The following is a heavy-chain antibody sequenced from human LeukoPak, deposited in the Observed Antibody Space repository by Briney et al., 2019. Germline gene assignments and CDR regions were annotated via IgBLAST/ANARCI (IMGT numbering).Heavy chain of an antibody. CDR1: GGSFSGYY. CDR3: ARHQPSGSYYSYYYYYGMDV. J-gene: IGHJ6*02. D-gene: IGHD1-26*01. V-gene: IGHV4-34*09. Sequence: SETPSLTCAVYGGSFSGYYWSWIRQPPGKGLEWIGEINHSGSTNYNPSLKSRVTISVDTSKNQFSLKLSSVTAADTAVYYCARHQPSGSYYSYYYYYGMDVWGQGTTVTVSS. CDR2: INHSGST.